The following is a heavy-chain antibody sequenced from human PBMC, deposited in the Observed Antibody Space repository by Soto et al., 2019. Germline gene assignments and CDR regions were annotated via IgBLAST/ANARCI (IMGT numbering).Heavy chain of an antibody. J-gene: IGHJ4*02. V-gene: IGHV5-10-1*01. D-gene: IGHD2-2*01. CDR1: GYSFTSYW. CDR2: IDPSDSYT. Sequence: GESLKISCKGSGYSFTSYWITWVRQMPGKGLEWMGRIDPSDSYTTYSPSFQGHVTISADKSITTAYLQWSSLKASDTAMYYCARHSGPYSSTSPVADWGQGCLVTVSS. CDR3: ARHSGPYSSTSPVAD.